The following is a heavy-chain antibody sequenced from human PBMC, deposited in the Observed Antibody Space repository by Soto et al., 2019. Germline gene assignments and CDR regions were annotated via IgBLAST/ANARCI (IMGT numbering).Heavy chain of an antibody. CDR3: TTLSYLYYDGMDV. J-gene: IGHJ6*02. Sequence: GGSLRLSCAASGFTFSDAWMSWVRQAPGKGLDWVGRIKSKVDGGTADYVAATKGRFSISRDDLKNMLYLQMNSLKPDDTAVYYCTTLSYLYYDGMDVWGQGTTVTVSS. CDR2: IKSKVDGGTA. V-gene: IGHV3-15*01. D-gene: IGHD2-2*01. CDR1: GFTFSDAW.